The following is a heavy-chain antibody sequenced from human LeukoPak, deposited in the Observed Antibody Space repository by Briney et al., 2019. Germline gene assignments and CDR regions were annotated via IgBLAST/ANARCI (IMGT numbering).Heavy chain of an antibody. V-gene: IGHV3-21*01. J-gene: IGHJ5*02. Sequence: GRSLRLSCAASGFTFSSYSMNWVRQAPGNGLEWVSSISSSSTYIYYADSVKGRFTISRDNAKNSPFLQMNSLRAEDTAVYYCASSLAVAGTGGWFDPWGQGNLVTVSS. CDR1: GFTFSSYS. CDR3: ASSLAVAGTGGWFDP. D-gene: IGHD6-13*01. CDR2: ISSSSTYI.